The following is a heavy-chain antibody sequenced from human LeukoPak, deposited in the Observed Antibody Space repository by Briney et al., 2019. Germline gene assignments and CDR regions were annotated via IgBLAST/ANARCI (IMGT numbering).Heavy chain of an antibody. CDR3: ARRAGAYSHPYDY. Sequence: NPGGSLRLSCAASGFTFSDYYMSWIRQAPGKGLEWVSYISSSDSTIYYADSVKGRFTISRDNAKNSLYLQMNSLRAEDTAVYYCARRAGAYSHPYDYWGQGTLVTVSS. D-gene: IGHD4/OR15-4a*01. CDR2: ISSSDSTI. CDR1: GFTFSDYY. J-gene: IGHJ4*02. V-gene: IGHV3-11*01.